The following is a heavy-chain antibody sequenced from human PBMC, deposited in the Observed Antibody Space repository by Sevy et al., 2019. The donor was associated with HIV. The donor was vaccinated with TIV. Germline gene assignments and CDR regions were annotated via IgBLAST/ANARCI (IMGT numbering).Heavy chain of an antibody. V-gene: IGHV1-2*04. CDR3: ARGGEYYYDSWSYLGTGEAENYYYYGMDV. J-gene: IGHJ6*02. CDR1: GYTFTGYY. Sequence: ASVKVSCKASGYTFTGYYMHWVRQAPGQGLEWMGWINPNSGGTNYAQKFQGWVTMTRGTSIRTAYMGLGRLRSDDTAGYCCARGGEYYYDSWSYLGTGEAENYYYYGMDVWGQGTTVTVSS. D-gene: IGHD3-10*01. CDR2: INPNSGGT.